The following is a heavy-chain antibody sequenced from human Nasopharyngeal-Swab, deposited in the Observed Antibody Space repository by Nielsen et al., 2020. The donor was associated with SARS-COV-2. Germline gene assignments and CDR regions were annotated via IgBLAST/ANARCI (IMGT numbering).Heavy chain of an antibody. D-gene: IGHD2-2*03. Sequence: SETLSLTCTVSGGSISSGGYYWSWIRQHPGKGLEWIGYIYYSGSTYYNPSLKSRVTISVDTSKNQFSLKLSSVTAADTAVYYCARTGDLDIVVVPAALWAFDIWGQGTMVTVSS. J-gene: IGHJ3*02. V-gene: IGHV4-31*03. CDR1: GGSISSGGYY. CDR2: IYYSGST. CDR3: ARTGDLDIVVVPAALWAFDI.